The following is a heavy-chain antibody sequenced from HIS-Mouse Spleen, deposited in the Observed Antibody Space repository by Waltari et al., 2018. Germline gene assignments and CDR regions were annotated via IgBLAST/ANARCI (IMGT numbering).Heavy chain of an antibody. V-gene: IGHV1-2*02. J-gene: IGHJ5*02. D-gene: IGHD6-6*01. CDR2: INPNSGGT. CDR1: GYTFTGYY. Sequence: QVQLVQSGAEVKKPGASVKVSCKASGYTFTGYYMHWVRQAPGQGLEWMGWINPNSGGTNYGQKFQGRVTMTRDTSISTAYMELSRLRSDDTAVYYCARDKAARPHWFDPWGQGTLVTVSS. CDR3: ARDKAARPHWFDP.